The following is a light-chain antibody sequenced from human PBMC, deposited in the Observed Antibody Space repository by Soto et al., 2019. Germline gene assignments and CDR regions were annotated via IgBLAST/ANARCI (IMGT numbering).Light chain of an antibody. Sequence: DIQMTQSPSSVSASVGDRVTITCRASHVISSWLAWYQQKPGKAPKLLIYAASRLQSRVPSRFSSSESGADFTLTISSLQPEDVATYYCQQTNNFPYTFGQGTKLEIK. CDR2: AAS. J-gene: IGKJ2*01. V-gene: IGKV1-12*01. CDR1: HVISSW. CDR3: QQTNNFPYT.